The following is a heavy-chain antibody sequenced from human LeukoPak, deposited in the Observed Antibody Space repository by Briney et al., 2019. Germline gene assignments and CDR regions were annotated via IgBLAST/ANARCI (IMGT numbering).Heavy chain of an antibody. Sequence: PSETLSLTCTVSGGSISSSSYYWGWIRQPPGKGLEWIGSIYYSGSTYYNPSLKSRVTISVDTSKNQFSLKLSSVTAADTAVYYCAGLRYSYGYRAPRYYFDYWGQGTLVTVSS. CDR3: AGLRYSYGYRAPRYYFDY. CDR2: IYYSGST. CDR1: GGSISSSSYY. D-gene: IGHD5-18*01. J-gene: IGHJ4*02. V-gene: IGHV4-39*01.